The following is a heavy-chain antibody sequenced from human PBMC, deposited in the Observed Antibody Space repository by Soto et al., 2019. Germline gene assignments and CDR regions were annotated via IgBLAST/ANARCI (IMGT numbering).Heavy chain of an antibody. D-gene: IGHD3-10*01. V-gene: IGHV1-69*02. CDR2: IIPILRMA. J-gene: IGHJ4*02. Sequence: QVQLVQSGAEVKMPGSSVKVSCTASGGTFTSYTFSWVRQVPGQGLEWMGRIIPILRMADFAQKFQGRVTITADESTSTVYMKLSRLRSEHTAVYYGATSSGSGSAHFDYWGQGTLVTVS. CDR1: GGTFTSYT. CDR3: ATSSGSGSAHFDY.